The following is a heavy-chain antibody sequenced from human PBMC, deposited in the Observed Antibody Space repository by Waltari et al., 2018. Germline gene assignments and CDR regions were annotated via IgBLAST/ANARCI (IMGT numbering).Heavy chain of an antibody. J-gene: IGHJ3*02. D-gene: IGHD1-26*01. V-gene: IGHV1-2*02. CDR2: INPNSGGT. Sequence: QVQLVQSGAEVKKPGASVKVSCKASGYTFTGYYMHWVRQAPGQGLEWMGWINPNSGGTNYAQKFQGRVTMTRDTSISTAYMERSRLRSDDTAVYYCARDVGGIVGALDAFDIWGQGTMVTVSS. CDR1: GYTFTGYY. CDR3: ARDVGGIVGALDAFDI.